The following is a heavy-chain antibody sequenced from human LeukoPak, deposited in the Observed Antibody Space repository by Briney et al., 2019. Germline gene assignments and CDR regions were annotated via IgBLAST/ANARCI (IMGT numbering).Heavy chain of an antibody. CDR2: INHSGST. Sequence: SETLSLTCAVYGGSFSGYYWSWIRQPPGKGLEWIGEINHSGSTNYNPSLKSRVTISVDTSKNQFSLKLSSVTAADTAVYYCARQKAVVVPAVIDYWGQGTLVTVSS. CDR3: ARQKAVVVPAVIDY. CDR1: GGSFSGYY. D-gene: IGHD2-2*01. J-gene: IGHJ4*02. V-gene: IGHV4-34*01.